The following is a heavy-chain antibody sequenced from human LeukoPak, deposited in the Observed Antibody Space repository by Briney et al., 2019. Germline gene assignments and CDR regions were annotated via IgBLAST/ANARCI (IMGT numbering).Heavy chain of an antibody. Sequence: GGSLRLSCAASGFTFDDYAMHWVRQAPGKGLEWVSLISGDGGSTYYADSVKGRFTISRDNSKNSLYLQMNSLRTDDTGVYYCTAGRRAQGDFWGQGTLVTVSS. CDR1: GFTFDDYA. CDR3: TAGRRAQGDF. J-gene: IGHJ4*02. V-gene: IGHV3-43*02. CDR2: ISGDGGST.